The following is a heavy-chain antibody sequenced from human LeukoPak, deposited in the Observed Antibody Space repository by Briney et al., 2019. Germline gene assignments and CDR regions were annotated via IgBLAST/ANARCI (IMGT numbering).Heavy chain of an antibody. V-gene: IGHV1-18*01. J-gene: IGHJ4*02. CDR2: ISAYNGNT. CDR1: GYTFTSYG. Sequence: ASVKVSCKASGYTFTSYGISWVRQAPGQGLEWMGWISAYNGNTNYAQKLQGRVTMTTDTSTSTAYMELRSLRSDDTAVYYCARSKNPYYYDSSGLLPDYWGQGTLVTVSS. D-gene: IGHD3-22*01. CDR3: ARSKNPYYYDSSGLLPDY.